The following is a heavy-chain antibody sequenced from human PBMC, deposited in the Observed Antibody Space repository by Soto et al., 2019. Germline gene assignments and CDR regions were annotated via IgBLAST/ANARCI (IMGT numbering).Heavy chain of an antibody. CDR1: GYSFTSYW. Sequence: XESLKISCKGSGYSFTSYWIGWVRQMPGKGLEWMGIIYPGDSDTRYSPSFQGQVTISADKSISTAYLQWSSLKASDTAMYYCARSGGSYSNSLYGMDVWGQGTTVTVSS. CDR3: ARSGGSYSNSLYGMDV. V-gene: IGHV5-51*01. J-gene: IGHJ6*02. D-gene: IGHD1-26*01. CDR2: IYPGDSDT.